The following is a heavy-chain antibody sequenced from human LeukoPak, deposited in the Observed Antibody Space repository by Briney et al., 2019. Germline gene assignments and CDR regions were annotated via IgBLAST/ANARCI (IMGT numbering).Heavy chain of an antibody. CDR2: IYYSGSSGST. CDR3: ARRYCSSTSCYTDPGIFDY. Sequence: SETLSLTCTVSRGSISRYYWSWIRQPPGKGLEWMGYIYYSGSSGSTNYNPSLKSRVTISVDTSKNQFSLKLSSVTAADTAVYYCARRYCSSTSCYTDPGIFDYWGQGTLVTVSS. CDR1: RGSISRYY. J-gene: IGHJ4*02. V-gene: IGHV4-59*01. D-gene: IGHD2-2*01.